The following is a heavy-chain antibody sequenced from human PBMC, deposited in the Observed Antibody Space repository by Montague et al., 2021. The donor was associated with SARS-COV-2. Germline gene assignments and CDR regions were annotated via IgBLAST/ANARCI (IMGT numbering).Heavy chain of an antibody. D-gene: IGHD2-15*01. J-gene: IGHJ4*02. Sequence: SLRLSCAASGITFSNYAMSWVRQAPGKGLEWVSAVSGSGGSTCYADSVKGRFTISRDNSKNTLYLQMNSLRAGDTAVYYCAKDKGVAYYFDHWGQGTLVTVSS. CDR2: VSGSGGST. V-gene: IGHV3-23*01. CDR1: GITFSNYA. CDR3: AKDKGVAYYFDH.